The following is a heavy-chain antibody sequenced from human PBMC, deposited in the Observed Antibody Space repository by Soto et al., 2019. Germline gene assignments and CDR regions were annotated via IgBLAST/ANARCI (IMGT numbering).Heavy chain of an antibody. V-gene: IGHV2-5*02. J-gene: IGHJ4*02. CDR2: IYWDDEK. D-gene: IGHD1-1*01. Sequence: QITLKESGPTLVKPTQTLTLTCTFSGFSLSPSGVGVGWIRQPPGKGLEWLALIYWDDEKFYSPSLRSRLTITKDTSKNQVVVTMTNMDPVDTGTYYCAQSRARQRRTVFDYWGPGTQVIVSS. CDR3: AQSRARQRRTVFDY. CDR1: GFSLSPSGVG.